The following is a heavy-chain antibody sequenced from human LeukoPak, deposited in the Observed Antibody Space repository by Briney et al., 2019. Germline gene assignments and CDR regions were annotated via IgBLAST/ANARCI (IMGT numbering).Heavy chain of an antibody. J-gene: IGHJ3*02. Sequence: GGSLRLSCAASGFTFSSYWMTWVRQAPGKGLEWVSYISSSGSTIYYADSVKGRFTISRDNAKNSLYLQMNSLRAEDTAVYYCARDYCSGGSCYAAFDIWGQGTMVTVSS. V-gene: IGHV3-48*04. CDR2: ISSSGSTI. D-gene: IGHD2-15*01. CDR3: ARDYCSGGSCYAAFDI. CDR1: GFTFSSYW.